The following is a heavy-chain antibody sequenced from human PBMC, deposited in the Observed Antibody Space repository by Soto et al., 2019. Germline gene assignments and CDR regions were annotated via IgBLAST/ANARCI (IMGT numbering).Heavy chain of an antibody. D-gene: IGHD3-10*01. V-gene: IGHV3-23*01. CDR3: AKGRLWFGESPGWFDP. CDR2: ISGSGGST. CDR1: GFTFSSYA. J-gene: IGHJ5*02. Sequence: GGSLRLSCAATGFTFSSYAMSWVRQAPGKGLEWVSAISGSGGSTYYADSVKGRFTISRDNSKNTLYLQMNSLRAEDTAVYYCAKGRLWFGESPGWFDPWGQGTLVTVSS.